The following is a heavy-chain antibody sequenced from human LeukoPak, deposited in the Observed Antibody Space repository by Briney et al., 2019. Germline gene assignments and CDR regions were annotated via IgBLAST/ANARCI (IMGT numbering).Heavy chain of an antibody. D-gene: IGHD2-21*02. V-gene: IGHV3-23*01. CDR1: GFSFSSSW. CDR2: ISGSGGST. CDR3: AKSHHVTAIDY. J-gene: IGHJ4*02. Sequence: GGSLRLSCAASGFSFSSSWMHWVRQVPGKGLEWVSAISGSGGSTYYADSVKGRFTISRDNSKNTLYLQMNSLRAEDTAVYYCAKSHHVTAIDYWGQGTLVTVSS.